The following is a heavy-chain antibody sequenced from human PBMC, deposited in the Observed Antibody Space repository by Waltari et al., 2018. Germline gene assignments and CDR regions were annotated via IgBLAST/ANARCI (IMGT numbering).Heavy chain of an antibody. CDR1: GGSIRRGRYY. D-gene: IGHD3-10*01. V-gene: IGHV4-61*02. J-gene: IGHJ4*02. CDR3: ARGREMDGSDYFDY. CDR2: IYTSGST. Sequence: QVQLQESGPGLVKPSQTLSLTCTVSGGSIRRGRYYWSWIRQPAGKGLEWIGRIYTSGSTNYNPSLKSRVTISVDTSKNQFSLKLSSVTAADTAVYYCARGREMDGSDYFDYWGQGTLVTVSS.